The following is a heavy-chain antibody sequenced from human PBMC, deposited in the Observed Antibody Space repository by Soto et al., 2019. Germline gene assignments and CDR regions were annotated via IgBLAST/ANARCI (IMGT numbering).Heavy chain of an antibody. CDR2: INPGNGNT. J-gene: IGHJ5*02. Sequence: GASVKVSCKASGYIFANYPMQWVRQAPGQGLEWMGWINPGNGNTKYSQKFQGRVTITRDTSATTVYMELSSLTSKDTAMYYCARAVRHFSGSGDHWLDPWGQGTLVTVYS. CDR1: GYIFANYP. CDR3: ARAVRHFSGSGDHWLDP. D-gene: IGHD3-10*01. V-gene: IGHV1-3*01.